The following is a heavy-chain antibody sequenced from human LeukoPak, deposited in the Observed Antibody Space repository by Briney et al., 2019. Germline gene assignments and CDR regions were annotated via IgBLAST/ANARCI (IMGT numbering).Heavy chain of an antibody. CDR2: ISYDGSNK. Sequence: GRSLRLSCAASGFTFSTYAMHWVRQAPGKGLEWVGVISYDGSNKYYADSVKGRFTISRDSSKNTLYLQMNSLRAEDTAVYYCARESNYYDSSGYYPYYFDYWGQGTLVTVSS. D-gene: IGHD3-22*01. CDR1: GFTFSTYA. J-gene: IGHJ4*02. CDR3: ARESNYYDSSGYYPYYFDY. V-gene: IGHV3-30-3*01.